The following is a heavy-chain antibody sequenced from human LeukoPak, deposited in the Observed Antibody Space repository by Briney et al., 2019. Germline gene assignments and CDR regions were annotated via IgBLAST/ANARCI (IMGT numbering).Heavy chain of an antibody. CDR2: IYYSGST. CDR1: GGSISSYY. V-gene: IGHV4-59*01. CDR3: ARDPSGYFNY. J-gene: IGHJ4*02. Sequence: PSETLSLTCTVSGGSISSYYWSWIRQPPGKGLEWIGYIYYSGSTDYNPSLKSRVTISVDTSTNQFSLKLSSVTAADTAVYYCARDPSGYFNYWGQGTLATVSS. D-gene: IGHD3-22*01.